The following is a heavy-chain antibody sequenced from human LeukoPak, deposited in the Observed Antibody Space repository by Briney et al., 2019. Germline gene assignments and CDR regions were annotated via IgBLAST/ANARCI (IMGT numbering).Heavy chain of an antibody. Sequence: TGGSLRLSCAASGFTFSSYWMSWVRQAPGKGLEWVSAISGSGGSTYYADSVKGRFTISRDIAKNSLYLQMNSLRAEDTAVYYCARDLVDTTMWGFDYWGQGTLVTVSS. V-gene: IGHV3-23*01. CDR3: ARDLVDTTMWGFDY. CDR2: ISGSGGST. D-gene: IGHD5-18*01. J-gene: IGHJ4*02. CDR1: GFTFSSYW.